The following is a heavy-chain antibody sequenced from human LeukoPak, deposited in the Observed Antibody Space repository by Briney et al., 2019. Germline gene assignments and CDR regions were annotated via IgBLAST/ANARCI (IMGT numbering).Heavy chain of an antibody. CDR2: IIPILGIA. J-gene: IGHJ4*02. CDR1: GGTFISYA. D-gene: IGHD6-13*01. CDR3: ARDKHIAAAGPTFDY. Sequence: SVKVSCKASGGTFISYAIIWVRQAPGQGLEWMGRIIPILGIANYAQKFQGRVTITADKSTSTAYMELSSLRSEDTAVYYCARDKHIAAAGPTFDYWGQGTLVTVSS. V-gene: IGHV1-69*04.